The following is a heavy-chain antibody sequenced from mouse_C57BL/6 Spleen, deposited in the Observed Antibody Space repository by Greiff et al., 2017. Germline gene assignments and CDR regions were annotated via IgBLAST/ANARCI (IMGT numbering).Heavy chain of an antibody. CDR3: ARNYDYAWFAY. V-gene: IGHV5-17*01. CDR1: GFTFSDYG. Sequence: EVNVVESGGGLVKPGGSLKLSCAASGFTFSDYGMHWVRQAPEKGLEWVAYISSGSSTIYYADTVKGRFTISRDNAKNTLFLQMTSLRSEDTAMYYCARNYDYAWFAYWGQGTLVTVSA. J-gene: IGHJ3*01. CDR2: ISSGSSTI. D-gene: IGHD2-4*01.